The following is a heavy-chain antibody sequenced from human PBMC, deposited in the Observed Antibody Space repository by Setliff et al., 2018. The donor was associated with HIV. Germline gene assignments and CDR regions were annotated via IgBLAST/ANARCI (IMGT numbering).Heavy chain of an antibody. D-gene: IGHD3-22*01. CDR1: GFTFSNYA. J-gene: IGHJ3*01. Sequence: AGGSLRLSCAASGFTFSNYAMGWVRQGPGKGLEWVSTIGAAGYPTHYAESVKGRFTISKDNSQNALYLQMNSLTDEDTAVYYCARARITMTGGRLEPYAFDRWGQGTKVTVSS. CDR2: IGAAGYPT. V-gene: IGHV3-23*01. CDR3: ARARITMTGGRLEPYAFDR.